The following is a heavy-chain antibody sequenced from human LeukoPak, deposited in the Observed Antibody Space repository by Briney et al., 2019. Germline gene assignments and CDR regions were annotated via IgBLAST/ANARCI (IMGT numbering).Heavy chain of an antibody. J-gene: IGHJ6*03. D-gene: IGHD2-2*03. CDR1: GFTFSNAW. Sequence: GGSLRLSCAASGFTFSNAWMSWVRQAPGKGLEWVGRIKSKTDGGTTDYAAPVKGRFTISRDDSKNTLYLQMNSLKTEDTAVYYCTTLGYCSSTSCYFYYYYYMDVWGKGTTVTVSS. V-gene: IGHV3-15*01. CDR2: IKSKTDGGTT. CDR3: TTLGYCSSTSCYFYYYYYMDV.